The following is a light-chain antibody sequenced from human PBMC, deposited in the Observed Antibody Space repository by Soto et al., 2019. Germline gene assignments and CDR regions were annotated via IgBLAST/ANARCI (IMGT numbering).Light chain of an antibody. CDR3: SSYTSSSTRV. CDR1: SSDVGGYDF. CDR2: EVS. J-gene: IGLJ2*01. Sequence: QSALTQPASVAGSPGQSITISCAGTSSDVGGYDFVSWYQHHPGRAPKLLIYEVSGRPSGVSYRFSGSKSGNTASLIISGLQAEDEAYYYCSSYTSSSTRVFGGGTQLTVL. V-gene: IGLV2-14*01.